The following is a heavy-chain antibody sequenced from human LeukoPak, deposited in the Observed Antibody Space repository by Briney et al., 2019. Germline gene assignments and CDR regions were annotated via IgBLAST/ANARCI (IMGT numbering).Heavy chain of an antibody. D-gene: IGHD3-10*01. J-gene: IGHJ4*02. CDR3: ARDYYGSIDC. CDR2: ITGDGSST. CDR1: GFNFGNYW. V-gene: IGHV3-74*01. Sequence: GGSLRLSCVAAGFNFGNYWMHWVRQAPGKEPVCISRITGDGSSTVYADPVTGRFTISRDNARNTLYLQMDSLRAEDTAVYYCARDYYGSIDCWGQGTLVTVSS.